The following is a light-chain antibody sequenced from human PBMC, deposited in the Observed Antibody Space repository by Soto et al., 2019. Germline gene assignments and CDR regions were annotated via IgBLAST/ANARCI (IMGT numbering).Light chain of an antibody. CDR1: QSVSSN. Sequence: EIVMTQSPATLSVSPGKRATLSCRASQSVSSNLAWYQQKPGQAPRLLIYGASTRATGIPARFSGSRSGTEFTLTISSLQSEDLAVYFCQQYNNWPPTFGQGTRLEIK. CDR3: QQYNNWPPT. J-gene: IGKJ5*01. V-gene: IGKV3-15*01. CDR2: GAS.